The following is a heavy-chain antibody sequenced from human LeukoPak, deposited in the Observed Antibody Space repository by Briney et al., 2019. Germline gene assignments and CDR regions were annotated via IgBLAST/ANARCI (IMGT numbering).Heavy chain of an antibody. Sequence: VASVKVSCKASGYTFTSYGISWVRQAPGQGLEWMGWINPNSGGTNYAQKFQGRVTMTRDTSISTAYMDLSRLRSDDTAVYYCARGGRYCSTTSCLGEGYYFDYWGQGTLVTVSS. CDR3: ARGGRYCSTTSCLGEGYYFDY. CDR2: INPNSGGT. V-gene: IGHV1-2*02. CDR1: GYTFTSYG. D-gene: IGHD2-2*01. J-gene: IGHJ4*02.